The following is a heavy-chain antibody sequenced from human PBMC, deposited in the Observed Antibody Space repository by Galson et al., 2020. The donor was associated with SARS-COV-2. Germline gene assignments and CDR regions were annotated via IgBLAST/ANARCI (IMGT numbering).Heavy chain of an antibody. CDR3: ARDEGYSYDFFYYDMDV. Sequence: SETLSLTCTVSSDSMTNYYWNCNRQLAGKGLEWIGRMYTTGSAKYNTTLRGRAPMSVDTSKDQSSLKLMSVTAAETAVYYCARDEGYSYDFFYYDMDVWCQVTTVTV. J-gene: IGHJ6*02. D-gene: IGHD2-15*01. CDR1: SDSMTNYY. V-gene: IGHV4-4*07. CDR2: MYTTGSA.